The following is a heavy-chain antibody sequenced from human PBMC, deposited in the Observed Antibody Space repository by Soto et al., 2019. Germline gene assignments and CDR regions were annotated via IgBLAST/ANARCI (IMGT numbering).Heavy chain of an antibody. V-gene: IGHV4-39*01. CDR2: IYYSGST. Sequence: QLQLQESGPGLVKPSETLSLTCTVSGGSISSSSYYWGWIRQPPGKGLEWIGSIYYSGSTYYNPSLKSRVTISVDTSKNQFSLKLSSVTAADTAVYYCARRDGDNYDYIWGSYRSWGFDYWGQGTLVTVSS. CDR1: GGSISSSSYY. CDR3: ARRDGDNYDYIWGSYRSWGFDY. J-gene: IGHJ4*02. D-gene: IGHD3-16*02.